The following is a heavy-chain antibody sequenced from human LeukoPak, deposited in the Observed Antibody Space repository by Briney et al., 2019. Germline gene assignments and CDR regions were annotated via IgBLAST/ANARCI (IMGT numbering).Heavy chain of an antibody. Sequence: ASVKVSCKASGYTFTSYGISWVRQAPGQGLEWMGWISAYNGNTNYAQKLQGRVTMTTDTSTSTAYMELRSLRSEDTAVYYCARGGSGYSLLRPFDYWGQGTLVTVSS. V-gene: IGHV1-18*01. CDR3: ARGGSGYSLLRPFDY. J-gene: IGHJ4*02. CDR2: ISAYNGNT. D-gene: IGHD5-18*01. CDR1: GYTFTSYG.